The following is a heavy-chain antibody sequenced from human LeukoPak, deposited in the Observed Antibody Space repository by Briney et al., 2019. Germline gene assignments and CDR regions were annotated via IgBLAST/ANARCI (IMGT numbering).Heavy chain of an antibody. V-gene: IGHV3-30*02. Sequence: GGSLRLSCAASGFTFSSYGMHWVRQAPGKGLEWVSFIRYDGSNEYYADSVRGRFTISRDNAKNSLYLQMNSLRAEDTAVYYCAKAHSPRWSSWSSYYFDYWGQGTLVTVSS. J-gene: IGHJ4*02. CDR1: GFTFSSYG. CDR2: IRYDGSNE. D-gene: IGHD6-13*01. CDR3: AKAHSPRWSSWSSYYFDY.